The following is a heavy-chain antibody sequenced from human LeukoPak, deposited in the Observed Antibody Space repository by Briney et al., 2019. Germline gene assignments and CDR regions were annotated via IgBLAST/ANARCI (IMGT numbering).Heavy chain of an antibody. CDR2: IIPIFGTA. V-gene: IGHV1-69*06. CDR3: ARTISSGWYLPGRALQY. J-gene: IGHJ4*02. D-gene: IGHD6-19*01. Sequence: ASVKVSCKASGGTFSSYAISWVRQAPGQGLEWMGGIIPIFGTANYAQKFQGRVTITADKSTTTAYMELSSLRSEDTAVYYCARTISSGWYLPGRALQYWGQGTLVTVSS. CDR1: GGTFSSYA.